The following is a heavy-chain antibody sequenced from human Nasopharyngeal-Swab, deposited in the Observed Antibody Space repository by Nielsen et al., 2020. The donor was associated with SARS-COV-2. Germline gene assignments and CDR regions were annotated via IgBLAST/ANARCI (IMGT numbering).Heavy chain of an antibody. D-gene: IGHD3-10*01. V-gene: IGHV3-66*01. J-gene: IGHJ4*02. CDR3: ATGSEVWGVTFFDW. CDR2: IYNGGSA. CDR1: GATVSSTD. Sequence: GEALKISWAACGATVSSTDMSWVRQAPGKGLEWVSVIYNGGSAYNEDYVKGRFTVSRDNSENTVYLQMHSLRAEDTAVYFCATGSEVWGVTFFDWWGQGTQVTVSS.